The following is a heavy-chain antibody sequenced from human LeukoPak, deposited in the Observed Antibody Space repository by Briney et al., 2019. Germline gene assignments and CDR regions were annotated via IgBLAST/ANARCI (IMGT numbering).Heavy chain of an antibody. CDR1: GFTFSSYA. J-gene: IGHJ4*02. CDR2: ISYDGSNK. V-gene: IGHV3-30-3*01. Sequence: PGRSLRLSCAASGFTFSSYAMHWVRQAPGKGLEWVAVISYDGSNKYYADSVKGRFTISRDNSKNTLYLQMNSLRAEDTAVYYCARDTAYITLFDYWGQGTLVTVSS. CDR3: ARDTAYITLFDY. D-gene: IGHD3-10*01.